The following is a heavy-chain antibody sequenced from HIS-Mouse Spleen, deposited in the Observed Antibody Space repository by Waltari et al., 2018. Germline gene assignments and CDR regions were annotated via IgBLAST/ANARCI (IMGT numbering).Heavy chain of an antibody. CDR3: ASSYNSSSWYRDDAFDI. CDR2: ISAYNGNT. CDR1: GYTFTSYG. V-gene: IGHV1-18*01. D-gene: IGHD6-13*01. J-gene: IGHJ3*02. Sequence: QVQLVQSGAEVKKPGASVKVSCKASGYTFTSYGISWVRQAPGQGLEWMGWISAYNGNTNYAQKLQGRVTMTTDTSTSTAYMELRSLRSDDTAVYYCASSYNSSSWYRDDAFDIWGQGTMVTVSS.